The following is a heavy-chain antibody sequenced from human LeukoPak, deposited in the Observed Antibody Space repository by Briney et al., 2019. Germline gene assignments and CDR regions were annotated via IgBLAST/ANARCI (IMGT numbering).Heavy chain of an antibody. J-gene: IGHJ4*02. CDR1: GFTFDDYA. CDR2: ISGDGGST. CDR3: AKGTYYYDSSGYFDY. Sequence: PGGSLRLSCAASGFTFDDYATHWARQAPGKGLEWVSLISGDGGSTYYADSVKGRFTISRDNSKNSLYLQMNSLRTEDTALYYCAKGTYYYDSSGYFDYWGQGTLVTVSS. D-gene: IGHD3-22*01. V-gene: IGHV3-43*02.